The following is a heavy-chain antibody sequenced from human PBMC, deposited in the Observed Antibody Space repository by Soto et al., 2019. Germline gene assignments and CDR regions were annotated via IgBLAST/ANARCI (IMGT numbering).Heavy chain of an antibody. CDR2: ISLNGSTA. D-gene: IGHD2-21*01. V-gene: IGHV3-23*01. J-gene: IGHJ5*02. CDR3: ARRGYYLDDP. Sequence: QLLESGGGLVQPGGSLRLSCAASGFTFSSFAMSWVRQAPGKGLEWVSTISLNGSTAYYADSVKGRFTISRDNSKNTLYLQMNTLRAEDTAVYYCARRGYYLDDPWGQGTLVTVSS. CDR1: GFTFSSFA.